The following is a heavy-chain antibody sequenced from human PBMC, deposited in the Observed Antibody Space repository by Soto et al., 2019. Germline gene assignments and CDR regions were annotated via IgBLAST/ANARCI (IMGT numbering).Heavy chain of an antibody. J-gene: IGHJ3*02. CDR1: GVSISSGGCY. D-gene: IGHD3-3*01. Sequence: QVQLQESGPGLVKPSQTLSLSCTVSGVSISSGGCYWSWIRQHPVKGLEWIGYIHYTGSTYYNPSLKSRVTISVDTSKNEFSLKMSSMTAADTAVYYCAGEFKEFSDAFDIWGQGTMVTVS. CDR2: IHYTGST. CDR3: AGEFKEFSDAFDI. V-gene: IGHV4-31*03.